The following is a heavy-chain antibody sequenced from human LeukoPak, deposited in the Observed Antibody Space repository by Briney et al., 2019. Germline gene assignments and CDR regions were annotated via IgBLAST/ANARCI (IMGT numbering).Heavy chain of an antibody. CDR2: ISSSGSTT. V-gene: IGHV3-48*01. J-gene: IGHJ4*02. CDR3: ASYRFACSGYFDY. Sequence: GRSLTLSWTGCRFTFRRYRMNWVRQAPGKGLEWVSYISSSGSTTYYADSVKGRFTISRDNANNSLYLQMNRLRAEDTAVYYFASYRFACSGYFDYWGQGSLVTVSS. CDR1: RFTFRRYR. D-gene: IGHD3-22*01.